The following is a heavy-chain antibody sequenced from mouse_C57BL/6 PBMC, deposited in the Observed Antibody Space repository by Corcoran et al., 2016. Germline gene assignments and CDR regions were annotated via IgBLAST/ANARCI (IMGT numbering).Heavy chain of an antibody. D-gene: IGHD3-3*01. CDR3: AREDRDYAMDY. V-gene: IGHV1-18*01. Sequence: EVQLQQSGPELVKPGASVKIPCKASGYTFTDYNMDWVKQSHGKSLEWIGDINPNNGGTSYNQKFKGKATLTVDKSSSTAYMELNSLTSEDSAVYYCAREDRDYAMDYWGQGTSVTVSS. J-gene: IGHJ4*01. CDR2: INPNNGGT. CDR1: GYTFTDYN.